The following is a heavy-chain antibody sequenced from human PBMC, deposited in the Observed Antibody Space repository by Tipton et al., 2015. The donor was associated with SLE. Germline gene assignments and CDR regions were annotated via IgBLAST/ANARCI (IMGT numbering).Heavy chain of an antibody. Sequence: TLSLTCTVSGGSINTASNFCGWIRQRPGKGLEWIGTLNNRGNTDYSPSLKTRVTISVDKSKNQFSLNLNSVIAADTAVYYCARRGPIAVVISNAFDIWGQGTVVTVSS. CDR2: LNNRGNT. CDR3: ARRGPIAVVISNAFDI. J-gene: IGHJ3*02. V-gene: IGHV4-39*01. CDR1: GGSINTASNF. D-gene: IGHD2-21*01.